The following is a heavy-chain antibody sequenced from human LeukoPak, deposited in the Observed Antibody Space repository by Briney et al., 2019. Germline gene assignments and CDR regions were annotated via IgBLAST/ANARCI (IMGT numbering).Heavy chain of an antibody. CDR3: AKAGGRLRLDLDY. CDR2: IRYDGSNK. D-gene: IGHD1-1*01. V-gene: IGHV3-30*02. Sequence: GGSLRLSCAGSGFTFISYGMHGVGQAPGKGLEGVAFIRYDGSNKYYADSVKGRFTISRDNSKNTLYLQMNSLRAEDTAVYYCAKAGGRLRLDLDYWGQGTLVTVSS. J-gene: IGHJ4*02. CDR1: GFTFISYG.